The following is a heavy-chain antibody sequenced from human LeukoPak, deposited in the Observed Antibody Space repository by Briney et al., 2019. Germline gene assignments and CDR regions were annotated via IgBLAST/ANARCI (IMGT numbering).Heavy chain of an antibody. Sequence: GGSLRLSCAASGFTFSSYGMHWVRQAPGKGLEWVAFIRYDGSNKYYADSVKGRFTISRDNSKNTLYLQMNSLRAEDTAVYYCARAGVPYDLWSGLDYWGQGTLVTVSS. D-gene: IGHD3-3*01. CDR3: ARAGVPYDLWSGLDY. J-gene: IGHJ4*02. CDR1: GFTFSSYG. V-gene: IGHV3-30*02. CDR2: IRYDGSNK.